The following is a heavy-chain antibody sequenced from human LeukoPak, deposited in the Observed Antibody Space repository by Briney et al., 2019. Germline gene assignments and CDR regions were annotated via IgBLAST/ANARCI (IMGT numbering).Heavy chain of an antibody. CDR2: IYFSGTT. D-gene: IGHD3-3*02. V-gene: IGHV4-39*01. CDR1: GGSITTSNFY. J-gene: IGHJ5*02. CDR3: ATHQGAFDWIDP. Sequence: SETLSLTCTVSGGSITTSNFYWDWVRQPPGRGLEWLGNIYFSGTTYYNPSLRSRVTMSLDTSRNQFSLKLTSVTAADTAVYYCATHQGAFDWIDPWGQGILVTVSS.